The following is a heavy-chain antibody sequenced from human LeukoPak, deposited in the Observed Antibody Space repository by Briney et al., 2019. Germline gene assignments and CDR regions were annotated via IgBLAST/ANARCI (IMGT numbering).Heavy chain of an antibody. CDR1: GYTFTSYG. J-gene: IGHJ6*03. CDR2: ISAYNGNT. V-gene: IGHV1-18*01. CDR3: ARPSRDYYYYYMDV. Sequence: ASVTVSCKASGYTFTSYGISGVRQAPGQGLEGMGWISAYNGNTNYAQTLQGRVTITADESTSTAYMELSSLRSEDTAVYYCARPSRDYYYYYMDVWGKGTTVTVSS.